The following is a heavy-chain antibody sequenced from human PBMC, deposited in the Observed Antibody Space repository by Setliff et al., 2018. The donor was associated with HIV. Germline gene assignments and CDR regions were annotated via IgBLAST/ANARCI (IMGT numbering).Heavy chain of an antibody. CDR3: ARDGGDGSGYYYADY. Sequence: ASVKVSCKASGYTFTRNQIHWVRQAPGQGLEWMGIINPSGGSAAYAEKFRGRVTMTSDTSTNTVYMELRSLRSEETAVFYCARDGGDGSGYYYADYWGQGPLVTVSS. J-gene: IGHJ4*02. D-gene: IGHD3-22*01. CDR2: INPSGGSA. CDR1: GYTFTRNQ. V-gene: IGHV1-46*01.